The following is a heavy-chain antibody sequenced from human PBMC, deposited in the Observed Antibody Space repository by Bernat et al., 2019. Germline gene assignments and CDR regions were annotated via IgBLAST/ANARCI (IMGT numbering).Heavy chain of an antibody. Sequence: QVQLVQSGAEVKKPGASVKVSCKVSGYTLTELSMHWVRQAPGKGLEWMGGFDPEDGETIYEQKFPGRVTMTEDTSTDTAYMELSSLRSEDTAVYYCARKGRSRARSKLAQWLVPGVRSGDDAFDIWGQGTMVTVSS. CDR1: GYTLTELS. D-gene: IGHD6-19*01. CDR2: FDPEDGET. CDR3: ARKGRSRARSKLAQWLVPGVRSGDDAFDI. J-gene: IGHJ3*02. V-gene: IGHV1-24*01.